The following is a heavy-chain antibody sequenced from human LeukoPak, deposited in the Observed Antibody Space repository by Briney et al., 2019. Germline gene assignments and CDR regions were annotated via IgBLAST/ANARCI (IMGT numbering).Heavy chain of an antibody. Sequence: PSETLSLTCTVSGGSISSNNWYWGWIRQPPGKGLEWIGSIYYSGSTYYNPSLKSRVTISVDTSKNQFSLKLSSVTAADTAVYFCARLSPWESTYYYYYMDVWGKGTTVTVSS. J-gene: IGHJ6*03. D-gene: IGHD1-26*01. CDR2: IYYSGST. V-gene: IGHV4-39*01. CDR3: ARLSPWESTYYYYYMDV. CDR1: GGSISSNNWY.